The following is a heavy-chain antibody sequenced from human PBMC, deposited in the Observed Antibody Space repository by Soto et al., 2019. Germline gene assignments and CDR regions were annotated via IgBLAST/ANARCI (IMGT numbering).Heavy chain of an antibody. CDR1: GYSFTSYG. V-gene: IGHV1-18*01. Sequence: GASVKVSCKASGYSFTSYGIAWVRQAPGQGPEWMGWISPYNGRTNYAQNVKGRVVMTTDISTNTVYLELRSSVTAADTAVYYCARLPVRIFGVGSGAYYYYYGMDVWGQGTTVTVSS. CDR3: ARLPVRIFGVGSGAYYYYYGMDV. CDR2: ISPYNGRT. D-gene: IGHD3-3*01. J-gene: IGHJ6*02.